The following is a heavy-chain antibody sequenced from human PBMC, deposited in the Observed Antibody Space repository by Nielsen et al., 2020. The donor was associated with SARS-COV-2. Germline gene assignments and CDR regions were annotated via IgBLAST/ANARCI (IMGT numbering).Heavy chain of an antibody. J-gene: IGHJ4*02. CDR3: ARGGQLWLHFDY. CDR2: INPNSAGT. Sequence: ASVKVSCKASGYTFTGHYIHWVRQAPGQGLEWMGRINPNSAGTNYAQRFKGRVTLTTDTSISTAYMDLSRLRSDDTAVYYCARGGQLWLHFDYWGQGTLVTVSS. V-gene: IGHV1-2*06. CDR1: GYTFTGHY. D-gene: IGHD5-18*01.